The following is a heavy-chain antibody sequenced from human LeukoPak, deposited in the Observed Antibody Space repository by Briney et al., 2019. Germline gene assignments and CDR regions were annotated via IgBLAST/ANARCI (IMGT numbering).Heavy chain of an antibody. J-gene: IGHJ4*02. D-gene: IGHD3-22*01. CDR1: GYTFTGYY. CDR3: ARSSGYYRPFDY. Sequence: ASVKVSCKASGYTFTGYYMHWVRQAPGQGLEWMGWINPNSGGINYAQKFQGRVTMTRDTSISTAYMELSRLRSDDTAVYYCARSSGYYRPFDYWGQGTLVTVSS. CDR2: INPNSGGI. V-gene: IGHV1-2*02.